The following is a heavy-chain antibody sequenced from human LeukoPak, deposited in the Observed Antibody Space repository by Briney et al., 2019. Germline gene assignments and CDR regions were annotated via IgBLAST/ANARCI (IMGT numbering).Heavy chain of an antibody. Sequence: PGGSLRLSCAASGFTFSSYAMSWVRQAPGKGLEWVSAISGSGGSTYYADSVKGRFTISRDNSKNTLYLQINSLRAEDTAVYYCAKERLAIFGVRGWFDPWGQGTLVTVSS. CDR2: ISGSGGST. J-gene: IGHJ5*02. D-gene: IGHD3-3*01. CDR1: GFTFSSYA. V-gene: IGHV3-23*01. CDR3: AKERLAIFGVRGWFDP.